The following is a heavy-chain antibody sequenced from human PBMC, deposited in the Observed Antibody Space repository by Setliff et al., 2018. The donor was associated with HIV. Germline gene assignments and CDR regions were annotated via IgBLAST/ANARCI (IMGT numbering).Heavy chain of an antibody. CDR2: INPNMGDT. D-gene: IGHD3-9*01. J-gene: IGHJ4*02. Sequence: VKVSCKASGYKFTGHHIQWMRQAPGQGLEWMGRINPNMGDTQYAQKFQGRIIMTRDTSINTVYMELSSLTSDDTALYYCARQDIPTGYYLFDYWGQGTQVTVSS. CDR1: GYKFTGHH. CDR3: ARQDIPTGYYLFDY. V-gene: IGHV1-2*06.